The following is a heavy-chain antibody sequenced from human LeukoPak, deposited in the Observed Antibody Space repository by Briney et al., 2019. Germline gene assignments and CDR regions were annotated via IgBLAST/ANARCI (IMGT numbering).Heavy chain of an antibody. CDR3: ARVEATYNNIRGDAFDI. V-gene: IGHV3-48*03. J-gene: IGHJ3*02. CDR1: GFTFRNHE. Sequence: GGSLRLSCAASGFTFRNHEINCARLAPGKALEWVSYISGRGDRTEYADSVKGRFSISRDNVKNSVNVLMNNLRAEDTAVYYCARVEATYNNIRGDAFDIWGQGTMVTVSS. CDR2: ISGRGDRT. D-gene: IGHD1-1*01.